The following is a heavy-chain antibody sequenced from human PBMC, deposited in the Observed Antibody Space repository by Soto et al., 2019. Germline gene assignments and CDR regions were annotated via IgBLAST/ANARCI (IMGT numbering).Heavy chain of an antibody. V-gene: IGHV4-39*01. CDR2: IYYTGNT. CDR1: GGSISSSLYY. Sequence: QLQLEESGPGLVKPSETLSLTCTVSGGSISSSLYYWGWIRQPPGKGLEWIGSIYYTGNTYYNPSLKGRVTISVDTSKNQFSLKLSSVTAADTTVYYCARSRSGSWYYFDYWGQGTLVTVSS. J-gene: IGHJ4*02. CDR3: ARSRSGSWYYFDY. D-gene: IGHD6-13*01.